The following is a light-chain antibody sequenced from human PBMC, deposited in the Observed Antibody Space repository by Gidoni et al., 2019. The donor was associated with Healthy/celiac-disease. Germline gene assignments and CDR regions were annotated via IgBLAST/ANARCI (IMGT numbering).Light chain of an antibody. CDR3: TSYTSISTVV. V-gene: IGLV2-14*01. CDR2: DVS. Sequence: QSALPQPASVSGSPGQSITISCTGTSSDVGGYNYVSWYQQHPGKAPKLMIYDVSNRPSGVSNRFSGSKSGNTASLTISGLQAEDEADYYCTSYTSISTVVFGGGTKLTVL. J-gene: IGLJ2*01. CDR1: SSDVGGYNY.